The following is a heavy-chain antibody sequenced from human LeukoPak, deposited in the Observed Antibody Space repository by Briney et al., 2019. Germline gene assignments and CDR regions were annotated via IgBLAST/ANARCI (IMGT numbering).Heavy chain of an antibody. Sequence: GSLRLSCAAYGFIFSSFEMNWVRQPPGKGLEWVSYTRTIVTTIYYTESVRVRFNIYRDNAKNSVYLQMNSLRAEDRAVYYCARPSVGGVIEGMDVWGQGTTVPVFS. CDR1: GFIFSSFE. CDR3: ARPSVGGVIEGMDV. CDR2: TRTIVTTI. V-gene: IGHV3-48*03. D-gene: IGHD3-16*01. J-gene: IGHJ6*02.